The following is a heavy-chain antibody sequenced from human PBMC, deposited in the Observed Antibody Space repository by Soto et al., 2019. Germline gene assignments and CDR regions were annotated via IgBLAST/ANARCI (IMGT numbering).Heavy chain of an antibody. Sequence: GGSLRLSCAASGFTFSSYGMHWVRQAPGKGLEWVAVIWYDGSNKYYADSVKGRFTISRDNSKNTLYLQMYSLRAENTAVYYWAREGRGSTVVTRFPYNWFDPWGQGTLVTVSS. J-gene: IGHJ5*02. V-gene: IGHV3-33*01. CDR1: GFTFSSYG. CDR3: AREGRGSTVVTRFPYNWFDP. CDR2: IWYDGSNK. D-gene: IGHD4-17*01.